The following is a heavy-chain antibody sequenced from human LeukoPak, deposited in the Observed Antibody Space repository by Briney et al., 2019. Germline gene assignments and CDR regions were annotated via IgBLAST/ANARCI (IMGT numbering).Heavy chain of an antibody. CDR3: ARLEKAAAAPFDY. J-gene: IGHJ4*02. D-gene: IGHD6-13*01. Sequence: GESLKISCKGSGYSFANYWIGWVRQMPGKGLEWMGIIYPGDSDTRYSPSFQGQVTISADKSISTAYLQWSSLKASDTAMYYCARLEKAAAAPFDYWGQGTLVTVSS. V-gene: IGHV5-51*01. CDR1: GYSFANYW. CDR2: IYPGDSDT.